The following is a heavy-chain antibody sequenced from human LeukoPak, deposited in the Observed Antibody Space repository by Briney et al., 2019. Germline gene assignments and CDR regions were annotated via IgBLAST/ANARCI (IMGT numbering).Heavy chain of an antibody. J-gene: IGHJ5*02. CDR3: ARKEGRGYSFDP. V-gene: IGHV1-69*13. D-gene: IGHD5-18*01. CDR1: GGTFSSYA. Sequence: ASVKVSCKASGGTFSSYAISWVRQAPGQGLEWMGGIIPIFGTANYAQKFQGRVTITADESTSTAYMELGSLRSEDTAVYYCARKEGRGYSFDPWGQGTLVTVSS. CDR2: IIPIFGTA.